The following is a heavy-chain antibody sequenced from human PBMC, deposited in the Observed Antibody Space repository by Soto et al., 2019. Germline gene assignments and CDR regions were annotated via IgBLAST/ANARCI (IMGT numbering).Heavy chain of an antibody. Sequence: QVQLVQSGAEVKKPGASVKVSCKASGYTFTSYDINWVRQATGQGLEWMGWMNPNSGNTGYAQKFQGRVTMTRNTSLSTAYMEMRSLRYEDTAVYYCARGPYCSSTSCYAGPYYYYYYYMDVWGQGTTVTVSS. CDR1: GYTFTSYD. CDR3: ARGPYCSSTSCYAGPYYYYYYYMDV. D-gene: IGHD2-2*01. CDR2: MNPNSGNT. J-gene: IGHJ6*03. V-gene: IGHV1-8*01.